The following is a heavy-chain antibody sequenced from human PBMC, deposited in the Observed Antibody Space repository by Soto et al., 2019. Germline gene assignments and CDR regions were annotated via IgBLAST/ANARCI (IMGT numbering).Heavy chain of an antibody. CDR2: ISGSGGST. CDR1: GFTFSRYA. D-gene: IGHD3-10*01. V-gene: IGHV3-23*01. J-gene: IGHJ5*02. CDR3: AKGGDYGSGLFDP. Sequence: EVQLLESGGGLVQPGGSLRLSCAASGFTFSRYAMSWVRQAPGKGLEWVSAISGSGGSTYYADSVKGRFTISRDNSKNTLYLQMNILRAEDTAVYYCAKGGDYGSGLFDPWGQGTLVTVSS.